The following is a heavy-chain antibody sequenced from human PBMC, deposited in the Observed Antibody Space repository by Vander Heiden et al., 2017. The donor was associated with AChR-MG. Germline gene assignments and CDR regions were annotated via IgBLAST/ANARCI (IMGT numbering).Heavy chain of an antibody. CDR3: ARGMGRDGYNNLDY. J-gene: IGHJ4*02. Sequence: QVQLVQSGAEVKKPGSSVKVPCKASGGTFSSYAISWVRQAPGQGLEWMGRIIPILGIANYAQKFQGRVTITADKSTSTAYMELSSLRSEDTAVYYCARGMGRDGYNNLDYWGQGTLVTVSS. CDR2: IIPILGIA. V-gene: IGHV1-69*04. CDR1: GGTFSSYA. D-gene: IGHD4-4*01.